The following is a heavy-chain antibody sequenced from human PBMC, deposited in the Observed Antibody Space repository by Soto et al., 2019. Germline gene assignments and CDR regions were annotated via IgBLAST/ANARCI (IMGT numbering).Heavy chain of an antibody. D-gene: IGHD1-26*01. CDR1: GFMFDDYA. V-gene: IGHV3-9*01. CDR3: AKGGRSWGYGMDV. Sequence: EVQLVESGGGLVQPGRSLRLSCAVSGFMFDDYAMHWVRQAPGKGLVWVSGISWNRGTIGYADSVKGRFTISRDNAKNSLYLHMNSLRAEDTALYYCAKGGRSWGYGMDVWGQGTTVTVSS. J-gene: IGHJ6*02. CDR2: ISWNRGTI.